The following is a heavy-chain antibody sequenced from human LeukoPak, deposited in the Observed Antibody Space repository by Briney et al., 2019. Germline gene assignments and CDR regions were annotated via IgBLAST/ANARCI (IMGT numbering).Heavy chain of an antibody. CDR1: GYTLTELS. V-gene: IGHV1-24*01. CDR2: FDPEDGET. CDR3: ASRGYCSGGSCYPGLFDY. D-gene: IGHD2-15*01. Sequence: ASVKVSCKVSGYTLTELSMHWVRQAPGKGLEWMGGFDPEDGETIYAQKFQGRVTMTEDTSTDTAYMELSSLRSEDTAVYYCASRGYCSGGSCYPGLFDYWGQGTLVTVSS. J-gene: IGHJ4*02.